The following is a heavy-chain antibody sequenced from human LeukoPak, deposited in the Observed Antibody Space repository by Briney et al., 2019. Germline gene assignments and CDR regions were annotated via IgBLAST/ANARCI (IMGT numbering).Heavy chain of an antibody. CDR2: IYYSGST. J-gene: IGHJ4*02. CDR1: GGSISSSSYY. V-gene: IGHV4-39*01. CDR3: ASHVYYDSSGYPFDY. Sequence: PSDTLSLTCTVSGGSISSSSYYWGWIRQPPGKGLEWIGSIYYSGSTYYNPSLKSRVTISVDTSKNQFSLKLSSVTAADTAVYYCASHVYYDSSGYPFDYWGQGTLVTVSS. D-gene: IGHD3-22*01.